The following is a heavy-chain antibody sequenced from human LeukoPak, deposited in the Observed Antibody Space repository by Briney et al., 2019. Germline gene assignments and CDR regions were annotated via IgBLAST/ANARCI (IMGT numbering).Heavy chain of an antibody. CDR2: IRSKAYGGTT. V-gene: IGHV3-49*03. Sequence: PGGSLRLSCTASGFTFCDYAMSWFRQAPGKGLEWVGFIRSKAYGGTTEYAASVKGRFTISRDDSKSIAYLQMNSLKTEDTAVYYCTRDVRIVVVPAAIAGGHYYMDVWGKGTTVTVSS. J-gene: IGHJ6*03. CDR1: GFTFCDYA. CDR3: TRDVRIVVVPAAIAGGHYYMDV. D-gene: IGHD2-2*01.